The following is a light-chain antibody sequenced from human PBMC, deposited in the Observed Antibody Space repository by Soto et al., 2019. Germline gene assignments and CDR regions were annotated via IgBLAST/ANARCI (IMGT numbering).Light chain of an antibody. Sequence: DIQMTQSPASLSASVGDRVTITCRAGQNISSYLNWYQQKPGTAPKLLIYSASSLQSGVPSRFSGSGSGTDFILSISSLQPEDCATYYCQQSYSTPPWTFGQGTKVEI. CDR2: SAS. J-gene: IGKJ1*01. CDR3: QQSYSTPPWT. CDR1: QNISSY. V-gene: IGKV1-39*01.